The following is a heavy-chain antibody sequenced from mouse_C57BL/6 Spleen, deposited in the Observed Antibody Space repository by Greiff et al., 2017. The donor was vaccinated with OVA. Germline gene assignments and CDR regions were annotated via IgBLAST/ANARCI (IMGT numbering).Heavy chain of an antibody. CDR3: AKDGDDYDRVFAY. D-gene: IGHD2-4*01. V-gene: IGHV2-5*01. J-gene: IGHJ3*01. CDR1: GFSLTSYG. Sequence: QVHVKQSGPGLVQPSQSLSITCTVSGFSLTSYGVHWVRQSPGKGLEWLGVIWRGGSTDYNAAFMSRLSITKDNSKSQVFFKMNSLQADDTAIYYCAKDGDDYDRVFAYWGQGTLVTVSA. CDR2: IWRGGST.